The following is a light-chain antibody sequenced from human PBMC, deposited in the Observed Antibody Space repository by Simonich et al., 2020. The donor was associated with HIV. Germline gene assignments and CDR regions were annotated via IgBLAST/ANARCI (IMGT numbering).Light chain of an antibody. CDR3: TSYTSSSTLV. V-gene: IGLV2-14*01. CDR1: SSDVGGYNY. J-gene: IGLJ2*01. Sequence: QSALTQPASVSGSPGQSITISCTGTSSDVGGYNYVSWYQQHPGKAPKLMIFHDSKRPTGVSNSFSGTKSGNTAPLPISGLQAEDEADYYCTSYTSSSTLVFGGGTKVTVL. CDR2: HDS.